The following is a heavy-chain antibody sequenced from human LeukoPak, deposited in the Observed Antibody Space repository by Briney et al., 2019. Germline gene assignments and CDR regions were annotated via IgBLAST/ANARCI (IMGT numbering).Heavy chain of an antibody. CDR1: GYSFTSYW. J-gene: IGHJ4*02. V-gene: IGHV5-51*01. Sequence: GESLKISCKGSGYSFTSYWIGWVRQMPGKGLEWMGIIYPGGSDTRYSASFQGQVTISADKYINTAYLQWSSLRAADTAMYYCARRPYDILTGSYYFDYCGQGTLVTVSS. CDR3: ARRPYDILTGSYYFDY. CDR2: IYPGGSDT. D-gene: IGHD3-9*01.